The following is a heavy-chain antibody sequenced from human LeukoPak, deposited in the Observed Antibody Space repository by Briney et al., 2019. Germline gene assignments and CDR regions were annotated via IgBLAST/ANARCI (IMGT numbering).Heavy chain of an antibody. Sequence: ASVKVSCKASGGTFSSYAISWVRQAPGQGLEWMGGIIPIFGTANYAQKFQGRVTITTDESTSTAYMEPSSLRSEDTAVYYCARASYYYDSSGYPNWGQGTLVTVSS. J-gene: IGHJ4*02. CDR3: ARASYYYDSSGYPN. V-gene: IGHV1-69*05. D-gene: IGHD3-22*01. CDR1: GGTFSSYA. CDR2: IIPIFGTA.